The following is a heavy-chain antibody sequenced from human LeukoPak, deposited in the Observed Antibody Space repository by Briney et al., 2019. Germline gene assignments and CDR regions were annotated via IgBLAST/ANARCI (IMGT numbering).Heavy chain of an antibody. CDR3: AREQVVVAASFDY. D-gene: IGHD2-15*01. J-gene: IGHJ4*02. Sequence: GSLRLSCAASRFTFSSYGMHWVRHAPGKGLEWVAVIWYDGSNKYYADSVKGRFTISRDNSKNTLYLQMNSLRAEDTAVYYCAREQVVVAASFDYWGQGTLVTVSS. V-gene: IGHV3-33*01. CDR1: RFTFSSYG. CDR2: IWYDGSNK.